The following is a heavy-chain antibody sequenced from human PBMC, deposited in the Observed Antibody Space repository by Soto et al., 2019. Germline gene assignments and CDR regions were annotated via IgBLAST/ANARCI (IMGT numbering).Heavy chain of an antibody. CDR1: GGSISSGGYS. CDR3: METLTHMDV. V-gene: IGHV4-30-2*01. Sequence: SETLSLTCAVSGGSISSGGYSWSWIRQPPGKGLEWIGYIYHSGSTYYNPSLKSRVTISVDRSKNQFSLKLSSVTAADTAVYYCMETLTHMDVWGQGTTVT. D-gene: IGHD4-17*01. CDR2: IYHSGST. J-gene: IGHJ6*02.